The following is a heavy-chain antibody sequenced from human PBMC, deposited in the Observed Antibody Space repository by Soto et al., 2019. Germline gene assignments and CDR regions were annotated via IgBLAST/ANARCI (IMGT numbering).Heavy chain of an antibody. J-gene: IGHJ4*02. D-gene: IGHD3-16*01. Sequence: GGSLRLSCTTSGFTFGDYVMSWFRRAPGKGLEWVGCIRNKANNYTTEYAASMKGRFTISRDDSKNSLYLQLNSLKTEDTAVYFCAKEGAVFYFDYWGQGAPVTVSS. CDR2: IRNKANNYTT. CDR1: GFTFGDYV. CDR3: AKEGAVFYFDY. V-gene: IGHV3-72*01.